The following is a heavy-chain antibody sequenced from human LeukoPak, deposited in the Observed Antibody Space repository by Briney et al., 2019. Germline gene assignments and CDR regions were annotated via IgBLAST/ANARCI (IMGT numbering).Heavy chain of an antibody. J-gene: IGHJ3*02. CDR2: IYYSGST. V-gene: IGHV4-59*01. CDR3: ARVSSSWSDAFDI. Sequence: SETLSHTCTVSGGSISSYYWSWIRQPPGKGLEWIGYIYYSGSTNYNPSLKSRVTISVDTSKNQFSLKLSSVTAADTAVYYCARVSSSWSDAFDIWGQGTMVTVSS. CDR1: GGSISSYY. D-gene: IGHD6-13*01.